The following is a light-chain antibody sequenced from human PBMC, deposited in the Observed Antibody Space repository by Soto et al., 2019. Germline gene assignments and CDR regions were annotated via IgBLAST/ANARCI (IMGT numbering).Light chain of an antibody. CDR1: SSDVGGYNY. J-gene: IGLJ1*01. CDR3: SSYAGSNNLV. V-gene: IGLV2-8*01. Sequence: QSALTQPPSASGSPGQSVTISCTGTSSDVGGYNYVSWYQQHPGKAPKLMIYEVSKRPSGVPDRFSCSKSGNTASLTFSGLQAEYEADYYCSSYAGSNNLVFGTVTKLTVL. CDR2: EVS.